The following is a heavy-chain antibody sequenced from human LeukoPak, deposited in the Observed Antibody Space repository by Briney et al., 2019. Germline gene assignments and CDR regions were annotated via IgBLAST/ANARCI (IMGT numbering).Heavy chain of an antibody. CDR2: ISYDGSNK. V-gene: IGHV3-30*03. Sequence: GGSLRLSCAASGFTFSSYGMHWVRQAPGKGLEWVAVISYDGSNKYYADSVKGRFTISRDNSKNTLYLQMNSLRAEDTAVYYCARDLASSGWYSGLPDAFDIWGQGTMVTVSS. CDR1: GFTFSSYG. D-gene: IGHD6-19*01. CDR3: ARDLASSGWYSGLPDAFDI. J-gene: IGHJ3*02.